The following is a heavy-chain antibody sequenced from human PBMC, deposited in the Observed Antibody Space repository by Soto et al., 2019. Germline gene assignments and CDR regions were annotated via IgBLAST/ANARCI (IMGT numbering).Heavy chain of an antibody. Sequence: QVRLQESGPGLVRPSQTLSLTCSVSGDSLTIGGHYWTWIRQPPGEGLEWIGYIYHSGSTYYSPSLQSRVTISVDTSENQFSLKLTSMTAADTAVYYCARGGDGFDLWGQGKMVTVSS. CDR2: IYHSGST. CDR3: ARGGDGFDL. CDR1: GDSLTIGGHY. J-gene: IGHJ3*01. V-gene: IGHV4-31*03.